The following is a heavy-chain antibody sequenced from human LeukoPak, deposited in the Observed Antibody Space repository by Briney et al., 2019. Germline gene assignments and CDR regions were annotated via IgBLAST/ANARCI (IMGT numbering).Heavy chain of an antibody. V-gene: IGHV3-21*01. CDR1: GFTFSSYN. CDR2: ISSRSSYI. CDR3: ASEYNYGFGVIDY. Sequence: KPGGSLRLSCAASGFTFSSYNMNWVRQAPGKGLEWVSSISSRSSYIYYADSVKGRFTISRDNAKNSLYLQMNSLRAEDTAVYYCASEYNYGFGVIDYWGQGTLVTVSS. D-gene: IGHD5-18*01. J-gene: IGHJ4*02.